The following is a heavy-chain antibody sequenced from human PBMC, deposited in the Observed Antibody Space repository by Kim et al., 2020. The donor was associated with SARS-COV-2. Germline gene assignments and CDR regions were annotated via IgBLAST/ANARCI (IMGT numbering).Heavy chain of an antibody. V-gene: IGHV1-24*01. CDR2: FDPEDGET. CDR1: GYTLTELF. D-gene: IGHD6-19*01. CDR3: ATGVAVAGTPSDYYYYYGMDV. Sequence: ASVKVSCKVSGYTLTELFMHWVRQAPGKGLEWMGGFDPEDGETIYAQKFQGRVTMTEDTSTDTAYMELSSLRSEDTAVYYCATGVAVAGTPSDYYYYYGMDVWGQGTTVTVSS. J-gene: IGHJ6*02.